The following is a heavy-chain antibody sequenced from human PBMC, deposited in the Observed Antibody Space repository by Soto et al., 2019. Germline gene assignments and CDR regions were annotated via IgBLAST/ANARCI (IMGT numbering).Heavy chain of an antibody. CDR2: ISPKTGDT. CDR1: GYTFTGLF. V-gene: IGHV1-2*02. CDR3: ALIEMTTIA. Sequence: GASVKVSCKASGYTFTGLFLHWVRQAPGQGLEWMGWISPKTGDTNYAQKFRDRVTMTRDTSISTAYMQLTRLSSDDTAVYYCALIEMTTIAWGQGTLVTVSS. D-gene: IGHD3-22*01. J-gene: IGHJ4*02.